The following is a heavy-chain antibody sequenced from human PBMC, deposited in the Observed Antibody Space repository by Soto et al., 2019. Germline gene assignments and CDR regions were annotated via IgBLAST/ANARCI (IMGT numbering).Heavy chain of an antibody. D-gene: IGHD3-10*01. CDR2: INGDGTTT. V-gene: IGHV3-74*01. Sequence: EVQLVESGGGLVQPGGSLRLSCAASGFTFSNSWMHWVRQTPGKGLVWVSRINGDGTTTNYADSVKGRFAISRDNAQNTLYLQMNSLRAEDTAVYYCARDQGTVGAPTTMVYWSQGSLVTVSS. CDR3: ARDQGTVGAPTTMVY. J-gene: IGHJ4*02. CDR1: GFTFSNSW.